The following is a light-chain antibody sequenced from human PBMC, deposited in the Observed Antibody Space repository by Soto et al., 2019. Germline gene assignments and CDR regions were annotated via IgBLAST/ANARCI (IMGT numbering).Light chain of an antibody. Sequence: ILMTQSPATLSVSPGERATLSCRASQSVSSNLAWYQQKPGQAPRLLIYAVSTRATGIPARFSGSGSGTEFTLTINSLQSEDFAVHYCQQYNNWPPTWTFGQGTKVDIK. CDR3: QQYNNWPPTWT. J-gene: IGKJ1*01. CDR2: AVS. CDR1: QSVSSN. V-gene: IGKV3-15*01.